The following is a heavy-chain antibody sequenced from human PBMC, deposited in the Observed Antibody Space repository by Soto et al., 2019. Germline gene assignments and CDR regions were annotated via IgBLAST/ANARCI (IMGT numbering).Heavy chain of an antibody. Sequence: AETLSLTCTVSVGSISSYYWSWIRQPPGKGLEWIGYIYYSGSTNYNPSLKSRVTISVDTSKNQFSLKLSSVTAADTAVYYCARGNDILTYYYYGMDVWGRGTTVTVSS. CDR1: VGSISSYY. J-gene: IGHJ6*02. CDR2: IYYSGST. CDR3: ARGNDILTYYYYGMDV. V-gene: IGHV4-59*13. D-gene: IGHD3-9*01.